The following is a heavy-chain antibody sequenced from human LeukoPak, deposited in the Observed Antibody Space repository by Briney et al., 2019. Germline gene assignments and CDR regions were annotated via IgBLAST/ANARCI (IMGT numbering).Heavy chain of an antibody. Sequence: SQTLSLTCAISGDIVSSNSAAWNWIRQSPSRGLEWLGRTYYRSEWYSDYAVSVKSRITISPDTSKNQVSLQLSSVTPEDTAIYYCATNYFDYWGQGILVTVSS. J-gene: IGHJ4*02. CDR1: GDIVSSNSAA. V-gene: IGHV6-1*01. CDR2: TYYRSEWYS. CDR3: ATNYFDY.